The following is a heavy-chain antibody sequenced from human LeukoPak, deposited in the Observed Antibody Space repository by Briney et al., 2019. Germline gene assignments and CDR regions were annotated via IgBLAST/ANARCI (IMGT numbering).Heavy chain of an antibody. J-gene: IGHJ4*02. CDR3: AREAGATTTYYFDY. V-gene: IGHV4-34*01. CDR1: GGSFSGYY. Sequence: SETLSLTCAAYGGSFSGYYWSWIRQPPGKGLECIGKINHSRSTNYNPSLKSRVTISVDTSKNQFSLKLSSVTAADTAVYYCAREAGATTTYYFDYWGRGTLVTVSS. CDR2: INHSRST. D-gene: IGHD1-26*01.